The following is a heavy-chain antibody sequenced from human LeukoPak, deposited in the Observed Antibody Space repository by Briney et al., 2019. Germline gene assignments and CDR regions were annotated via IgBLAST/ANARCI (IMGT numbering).Heavy chain of an antibody. V-gene: IGHV4-34*01. CDR3: ARGRGYCSGGSCYSPSGMDV. Sequence: PSETLSPTCAVYGGSFSGYYWSWIRKPPGKGLKWIGEINHSGSTNYNPSLKSRVTISVDTSKNQFSLKLSSVTAADTAVYYCARGRGYCSGGSCYSPSGMDVWGQGTTVTVSS. CDR1: GGSFSGYY. J-gene: IGHJ6*02. CDR2: INHSGST. D-gene: IGHD2-15*01.